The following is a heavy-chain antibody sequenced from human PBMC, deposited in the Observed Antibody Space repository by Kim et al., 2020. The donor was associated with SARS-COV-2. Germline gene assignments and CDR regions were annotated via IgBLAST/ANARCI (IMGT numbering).Heavy chain of an antibody. Sequence: GGSLRLSCAASGFTFSDYWMTWVRQAPGKGLEWVANIKHDGREKYYLDSLKGRFTISRDNPKNSLYLQMNSLRAEDTAVYYCARFSSSLGGYWGQGTLVT. CDR2: IKHDGREK. CDR3: ARFSSSLGGY. J-gene: IGHJ4*02. D-gene: IGHD6-13*01. CDR1: GFTFSDYW. V-gene: IGHV3-7*03.